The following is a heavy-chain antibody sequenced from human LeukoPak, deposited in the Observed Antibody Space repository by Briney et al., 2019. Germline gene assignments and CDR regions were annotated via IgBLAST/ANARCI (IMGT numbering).Heavy chain of an antibody. CDR3: ARARSSYGYGDAFDI. D-gene: IGHD5-18*01. CDR1: GFTFSTYA. CDR2: ISYDGSSK. Sequence: PGGSLRLSCAASGFTFSTYAMHWVRQAPGKGLEWVAVISYDGSSKYYADSVKGRFTISRDNSKNTLYLQRNSLRAEDTAVYYCARARSSYGYGDAFDIWGQGTMVTVSS. V-gene: IGHV3-30*04. J-gene: IGHJ3*02.